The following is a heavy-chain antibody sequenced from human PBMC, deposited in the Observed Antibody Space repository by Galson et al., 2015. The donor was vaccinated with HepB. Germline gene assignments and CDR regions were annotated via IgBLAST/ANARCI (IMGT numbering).Heavy chain of an antibody. CDR3: AKASSSFPNYYYYYMDV. D-gene: IGHD6-6*01. V-gene: IGHV3-30*04. CDR1: GFTFSSYA. CDR2: TSYDGSNK. J-gene: IGHJ6*03. Sequence: SLRLSCAASGFTFSSYAMHWVRQAPGKGLEWVAVTSYDGSNKYYADSVKGRFTISRDNSKNTLYLQMNSLRAEDTAVYYCAKASSSFPNYYYYYMDVWGKGTTVTVSS.